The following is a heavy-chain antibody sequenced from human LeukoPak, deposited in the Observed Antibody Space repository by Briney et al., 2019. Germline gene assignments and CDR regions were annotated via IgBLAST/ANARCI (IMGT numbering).Heavy chain of an antibody. V-gene: IGHV3-21*06. Sequence: GGSLRLSCAASGIPFSNYTLTWVRQAPGKGLVWVSSISGSSRYIHYSDSVRGRFSISRDNAKNSVYLQMDSLTADDTAVYYCARANSALVVSSEGSWAGSLGFDHWGQGILVIVFS. CDR3: ARANSALVVSSEGSWAGSLGFDH. CDR1: GIPFSNYT. CDR2: ISGSSRYI. J-gene: IGHJ4*02. D-gene: IGHD3-22*01.